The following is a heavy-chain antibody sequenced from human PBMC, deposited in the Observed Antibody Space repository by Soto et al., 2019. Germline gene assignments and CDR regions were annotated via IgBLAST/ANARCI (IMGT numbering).Heavy chain of an antibody. J-gene: IGHJ4*02. CDR2: ISGSGGST. CDR1: GFTFSSYA. V-gene: IGHV3-23*01. Sequence: GGSLRLSCAASGFTFSSYAMSWVRQAPGKGLEWVSAISGSGGSTYYADSVKGRFTISRDNSKNTLYLQMNSLGAEDTAVYYRAKALTHVGDGYNPFDYWGPGTMVTVYS. CDR3: AKALTHVGDGYNPFDY. D-gene: IGHD5-12*01.